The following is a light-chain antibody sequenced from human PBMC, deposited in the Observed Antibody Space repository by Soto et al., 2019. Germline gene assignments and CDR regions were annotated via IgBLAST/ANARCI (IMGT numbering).Light chain of an antibody. CDR1: QSVSSN. CDR3: HQYYRTPRT. V-gene: IGKV3D-15*01. CDR2: GSS. J-gene: IGKJ1*01. Sequence: EIVMTHSPATLSLSPVERATLSCRASQSVSSNLAWYQQKPGQAPRLLIYGSSTRATGTPDRFSGTGSATDFTLTISRLEPEDFAVYYCHQYYRTPRTFGQGTKVDIK.